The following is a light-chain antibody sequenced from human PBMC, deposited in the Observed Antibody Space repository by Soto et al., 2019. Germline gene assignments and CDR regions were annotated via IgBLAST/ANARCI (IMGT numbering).Light chain of an antibody. CDR1: QSVSTS. Sequence: DIQLTQSPSSLSASVGDRVMITCRASQSVSTSLNWYRQKPGKAPELLIYDASNLQSGVPSRFSGSESGADFTLTITSLQPEDSATSYCQQSHAFPYTFGQGTKLDIK. J-gene: IGKJ2*01. V-gene: IGKV1-39*01. CDR3: QQSHAFPYT. CDR2: DAS.